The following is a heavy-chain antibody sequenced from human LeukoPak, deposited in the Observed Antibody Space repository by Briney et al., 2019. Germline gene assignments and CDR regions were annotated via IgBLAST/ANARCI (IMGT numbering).Heavy chain of an antibody. V-gene: IGHV4-34*01. CDR1: GGSFSGYY. CDR2: INHSGST. J-gene: IGHJ5*02. CDR3: ARGRITMIQDNWFDP. D-gene: IGHD3-22*01. Sequence: SETLSLTCAVYGGSFSGYYWSWIRQPPGKGLEWIGEINHSGSTNYNPSLKSRVTISVDTSKNQFSLKLSSVAAADTAVYYCARGRITMIQDNWFDPWGRGTLVTVSS.